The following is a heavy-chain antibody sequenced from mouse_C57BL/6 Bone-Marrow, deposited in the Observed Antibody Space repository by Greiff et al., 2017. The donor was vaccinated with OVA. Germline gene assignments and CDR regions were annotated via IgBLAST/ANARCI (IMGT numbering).Heavy chain of an antibody. CDR1: GYTFTTYP. Sequence: VQRVESGAELVKPGASVKMSCKASGYTFTTYPIEWMKQNHGKSLEWIGNFHPYNDDTKYNEKFKGKATLTVEKSSSTVYLELSRLTSDDSAVYYCARGDSSGYVMDYWGQGTSVTVSS. V-gene: IGHV1-47*01. D-gene: IGHD3-2*02. CDR3: ARGDSSGYVMDY. CDR2: FHPYNDDT. J-gene: IGHJ4*01.